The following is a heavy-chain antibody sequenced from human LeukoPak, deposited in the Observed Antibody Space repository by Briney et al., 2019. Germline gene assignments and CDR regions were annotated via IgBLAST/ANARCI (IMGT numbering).Heavy chain of an antibody. D-gene: IGHD3-10*01. Sequence: PSETLSLTCTVSGGSISSYYWSWIRQPAGKGLEWIGRIYTSGSTNYNPSLKSRVTMSVDTSKNQFSLKLSSVTAADTAVYYCAAGSGSPYYYYYGMDVWGQGTRVTVSS. V-gene: IGHV4-4*07. CDR3: AAGSGSPYYYYYGMDV. CDR2: IYTSGST. CDR1: GGSISSYY. J-gene: IGHJ6*02.